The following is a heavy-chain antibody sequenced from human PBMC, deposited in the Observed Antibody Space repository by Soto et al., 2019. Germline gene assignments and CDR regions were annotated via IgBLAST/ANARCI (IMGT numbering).Heavy chain of an antibody. CDR1: GGTFSSDS. V-gene: IGHV1-69*13. Sequence: SVKVSCKASGGTFSSDSFSWVRQAPGQGLEWMGGIIPIFGTANYAQKFQGRVTITADESTSTAYVELSSLRSEDTAVYYCARGAEEYYYYGMDVWGQGTTVTVSS. J-gene: IGHJ6*02. CDR3: ARGAEEYYYYGMDV. CDR2: IIPIFGTA.